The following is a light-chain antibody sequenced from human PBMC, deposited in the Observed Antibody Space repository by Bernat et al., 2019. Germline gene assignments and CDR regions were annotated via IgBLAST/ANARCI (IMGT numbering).Light chain of an antibody. CDR2: GAS. V-gene: IGKV3-20*01. CDR3: QLYGSSPYT. CDR1: QSVRSSY. J-gene: IGKJ2*01. Sequence: EIVLTQSPGTLSLSPGERATLSCRASQSVRSSYLAWYQQKPGQAPRLLIYGASRRATGIPDRFSGSGSGTDFTLTISRLEPEDFAVYYCQLYGSSPYTFGQGTKLEIK.